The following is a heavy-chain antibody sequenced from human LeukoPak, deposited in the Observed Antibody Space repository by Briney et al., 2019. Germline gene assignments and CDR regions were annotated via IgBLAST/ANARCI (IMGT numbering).Heavy chain of an antibody. CDR2: LTGSGGNT. CDR3: VKFRGIQHYNYHMDV. D-gene: IGHD3-10*01. J-gene: IGHJ6*03. Sequence: HSGGSLRLSCAASGFTFSSYAMSWVRQAPGKGLEWVSGLTGSGGNTYYADSVKGRFTISRDNSKNTLSLQMNSLRAEDAAVYSCVKFRGIQHYNYHMDVWGKGTTVTVSS. CDR1: GFTFSSYA. V-gene: IGHV3-23*01.